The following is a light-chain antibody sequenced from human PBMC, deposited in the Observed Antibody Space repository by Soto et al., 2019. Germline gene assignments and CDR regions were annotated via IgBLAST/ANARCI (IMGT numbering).Light chain of an antibody. CDR1: QSIKTY. CDR2: DAS. CDR3: QQCYTTPRT. Sequence: EIQMTQSPSSLSASVGARVTITCRASQSIKTYLNWYQQKPGNAPRLLIYDASSLQSGVPSTFSGSASGTDFTLTISSLQPEDFATYYCQQCYTTPRTFGQGTRLEI. V-gene: IGKV1-39*01. J-gene: IGKJ5*01.